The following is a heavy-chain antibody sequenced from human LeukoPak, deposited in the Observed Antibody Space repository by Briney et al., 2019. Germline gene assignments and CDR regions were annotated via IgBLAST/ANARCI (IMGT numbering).Heavy chain of an antibody. Sequence: PGGSLRLSCAASGFTFSSYWMHWARQAPGKGLVWVSRINSDGSSTSYADSVKGRFTISRDNDKNTLYLQMNSLRAEDTAVYYCARAPWGYCSGGSCYSSYFDYWGQGTLVTVSS. CDR1: GFTFSSYW. CDR3: ARAPWGYCSGGSCYSSYFDY. V-gene: IGHV3-74*01. J-gene: IGHJ4*02. CDR2: INSDGSST. D-gene: IGHD2-15*01.